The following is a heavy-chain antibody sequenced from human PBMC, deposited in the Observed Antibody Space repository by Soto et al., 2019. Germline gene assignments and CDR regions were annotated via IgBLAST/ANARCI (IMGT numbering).Heavy chain of an antibody. V-gene: IGHV3-11*06. CDR2: ISSSSSYT. D-gene: IGHD2-21*02. J-gene: IGHJ5*02. CDR3: AGVTANWFDP. CDR1: GFTFSDYY. Sequence: PGGSLRLSCAASGFTFSDYYMSWIRQAPGKGLEWVSYISSSSSYTNYADSVKGRFTISRDNAKNSLYLQMNSLRAEDTAVYYCAGVTANWFDPWGQGTLVTVSS.